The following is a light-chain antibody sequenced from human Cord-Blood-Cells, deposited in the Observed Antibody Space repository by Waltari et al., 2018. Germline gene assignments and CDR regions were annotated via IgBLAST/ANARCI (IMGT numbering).Light chain of an antibody. CDR3: CSYAGSSTLV. CDR1: SSDVGSYNL. Sequence: QSALTQPASVSGSPGQSITISCTGTSSDVGSYNLVSWYQQHPGKAPKLMIYEGSKRPSGVSNRFSGSKSCNTASLTISWLQAEDEADYYCCSYAGSSTLVFGGGTKLTVL. CDR2: EGS. V-gene: IGLV2-23*01. J-gene: IGLJ3*02.